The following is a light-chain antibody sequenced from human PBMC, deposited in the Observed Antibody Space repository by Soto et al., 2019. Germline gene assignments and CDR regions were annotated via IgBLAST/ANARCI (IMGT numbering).Light chain of an antibody. CDR3: QQRSTCPAHP. J-gene: IGKJ2*01. CDR1: QSVNNY. V-gene: IGKV3-11*01. CDR2: EAS. Sequence: EVVLTQSPATLSLSPGERATLSCRASQSVNNYSAWYQQIPGQAPRLLIYEASNRATGIPARFSASGSGTDFTLTIGRLVPEDFAVYFCQQRSTCPAHPFGQGTNRQIK.